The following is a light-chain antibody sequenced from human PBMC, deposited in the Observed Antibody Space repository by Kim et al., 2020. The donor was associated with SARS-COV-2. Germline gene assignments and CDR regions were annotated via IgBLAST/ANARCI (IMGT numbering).Light chain of an antibody. V-gene: IGLV3-1*01. CDR1: RLGDKF. Sequence: SESPGQTSSFTCCGDRLGDKFACWYQQKQGQSPVLVTYEDSKRTSGIPERFAGADSGNKATLIISGTQVMDVDDYYCQAWDRTTEVFGNGTKVT. CDR3: QAWDRTTEV. CDR2: EDS. J-gene: IGLJ1*01.